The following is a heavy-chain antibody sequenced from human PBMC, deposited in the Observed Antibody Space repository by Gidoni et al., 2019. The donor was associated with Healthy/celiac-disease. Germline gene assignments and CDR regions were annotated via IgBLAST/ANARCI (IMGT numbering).Heavy chain of an antibody. V-gene: IGHV3-23*01. CDR3: AKAEGGGYLDGGYFQH. J-gene: IGHJ1*01. CDR2: ISDSGGST. D-gene: IGHD1-26*01. CDR1: GCTFSFYA. Sequence: EVQLLESGGGLVKPGGSLRRSWAASGCTFSFYAMSWVRQAPEEGLEWVSAISDSGGSTYYADSVKGRFTISRDNSKNTLYLQMNSLRAEDTAVYYCAKAEGGGYLDGGYFQHWGQGTLVTVSS.